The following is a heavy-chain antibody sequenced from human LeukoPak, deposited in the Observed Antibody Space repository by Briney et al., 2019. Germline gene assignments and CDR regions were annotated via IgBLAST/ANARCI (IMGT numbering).Heavy chain of an antibody. D-gene: IGHD6-13*01. Sequence: GGSLRLSCAASGFTISSNYMSWVRQAPGKGLEWVSVIYSGGSTYYADSVKGRFTISRDNSKNTLYLQMNSLRAEDTAVYYCVKDSPPVQQLGLFDYWGQGTLVTVSS. V-gene: IGHV3-66*02. CDR3: VKDSPPVQQLGLFDY. CDR2: IYSGGST. J-gene: IGHJ4*02. CDR1: GFTISSNY.